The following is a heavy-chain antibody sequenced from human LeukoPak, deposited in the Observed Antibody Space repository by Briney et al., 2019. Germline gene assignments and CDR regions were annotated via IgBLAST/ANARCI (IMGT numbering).Heavy chain of an antibody. D-gene: IGHD2-8*02. Sequence: QTGGSLRLSCAASGFTFSSYGMNWVRQAPGKGLEWVSYISSSSSTIYYADSVKGRFTISRDNAKNSLYLQMNSLRAEDTAVYYCARGNWWVGAAQYCDYWGRGTLVTVSS. CDR1: GFTFSSYG. V-gene: IGHV3-48*04. J-gene: IGHJ4*02. CDR2: ISSSSSTI. CDR3: ARGNWWVGAAQYCDY.